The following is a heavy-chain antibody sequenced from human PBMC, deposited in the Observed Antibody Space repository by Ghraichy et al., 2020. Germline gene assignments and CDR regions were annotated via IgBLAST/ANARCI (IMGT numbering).Heavy chain of an antibody. CDR2: IYYRGST. J-gene: IGHJ6*02. V-gene: IGHV4-59*08. CDR1: GGSISSYY. Sequence: SETLSLTCTVSGGSISSYYWSWIRQPPGKGLEWIGYIYYRGSTNYNPSLKSRVTISVDTSKNQVSLKLSSVTAADTAVYYCARHSHSGYGHMDVWGQGTTVTVSS. D-gene: IGHD5-12*01. CDR3: ARHSHSGYGHMDV.